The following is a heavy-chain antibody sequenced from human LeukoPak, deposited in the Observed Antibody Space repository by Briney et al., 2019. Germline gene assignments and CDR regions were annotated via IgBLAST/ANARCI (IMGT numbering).Heavy chain of an antibody. CDR2: ISYIGTT. V-gene: IGHV4-59*11. CDR3: ARDLVTVTKGFDI. D-gene: IGHD4-17*01. CDR1: GDSFSSHY. J-gene: IGHJ3*02. Sequence: PSETLSLTCAVSGDSFSSHYWTWIRQPPGRGLEWIGYISYIGTTNYNPSLKSRVTISIDTSKNQFSLKLSSVTTADTAVYYCARDLVTVTKGFDIWGLGTMVSASS.